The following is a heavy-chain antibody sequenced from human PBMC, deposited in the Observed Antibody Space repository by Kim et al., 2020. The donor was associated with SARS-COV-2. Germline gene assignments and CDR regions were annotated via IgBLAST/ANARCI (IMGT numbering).Heavy chain of an antibody. CDR3: AREDGSSSYGGIDY. Sequence: EASVKGRFTISRDNAKNSLYLQMNSLRAEDTAVYYCAREDGSSSYGGIDYWGQGTLVTLSS. V-gene: IGHV3-21*01. J-gene: IGHJ4*02. D-gene: IGHD6-13*01.